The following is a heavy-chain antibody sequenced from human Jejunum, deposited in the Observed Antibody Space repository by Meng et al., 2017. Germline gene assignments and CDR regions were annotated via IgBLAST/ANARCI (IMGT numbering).Heavy chain of an antibody. CDR3: ARDLLGPAIAASGYFDP. D-gene: IGHD5-12*01. CDR1: GGSISDSNW. V-gene: IGHV4-4*02. Sequence: QVQLQGPGPGLVKPSGTLSLTWAVTGGSISDSNWWSWVRQPPGKGLEWIGEIYHTGSTNYNPSLKSRVTMSLDKSKNQFFLDLTSVTAADTAVYYCARDLLGPAIAASGYFDPWGQGTLVTVSS. J-gene: IGHJ5*02. CDR2: IYHTGST.